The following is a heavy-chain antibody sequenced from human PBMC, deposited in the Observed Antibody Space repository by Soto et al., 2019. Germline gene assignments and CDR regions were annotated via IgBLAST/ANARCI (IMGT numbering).Heavy chain of an antibody. CDR1: GFTFSSYG. V-gene: IGHV3-30*03. D-gene: IGHD2-8*01. CDR2: ISYDGSNK. Sequence: QVQVVESGGGVVQPGRSLRLSCAASGFTFSSYGMHWVRQAPGKGLEWVAVISYDGSNKYYADSVKGRFTITRDNSKNTHLQMNSLRTEDTAVYYCARSNAIYYYYGRYVWGQGTTVTVSS. CDR3: ARSNAIYYYYGRYV. J-gene: IGHJ6*02.